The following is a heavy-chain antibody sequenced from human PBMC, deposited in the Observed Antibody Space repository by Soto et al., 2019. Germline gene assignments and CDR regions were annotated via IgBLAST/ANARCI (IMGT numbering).Heavy chain of an antibody. J-gene: IGHJ6*02. CDR1: GFTFSDYY. V-gene: IGHV3-11*01. CDR3: AGGGAYDFWSGLHRDV. CDR2: ISSSGSTI. Sequence: GGSLRLSCAASGFTFSDYYMSWIRQAPGKGLEWVSYISSSGSTIYYADSVKGRFTISRDNAKNSLYLQMNSLRAEDTAVYYCAGGGAYDFWSGLHRDVWGQGTTVTVSS. D-gene: IGHD3-3*01.